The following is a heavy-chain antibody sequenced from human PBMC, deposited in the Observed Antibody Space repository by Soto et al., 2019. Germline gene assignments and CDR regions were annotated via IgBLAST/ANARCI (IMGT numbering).Heavy chain of an antibody. CDR3: ATDSNPLTLGSMVQGVTHTVDYYYYYGMDV. D-gene: IGHD3-10*01. J-gene: IGHJ6*02. Sequence: ASVKVSCKVSGYTLTELSMHWVRQAPGKGLEWMGGFDPEDGETIYAQKFQGRVTMTEDTSTDTAYMELSSLRSEDTAVYYCATDSNPLTLGSMVQGVTHTVDYYYYYGMDVWGQGTTVTVSS. CDR2: FDPEDGET. CDR1: GYTLTELS. V-gene: IGHV1-24*01.